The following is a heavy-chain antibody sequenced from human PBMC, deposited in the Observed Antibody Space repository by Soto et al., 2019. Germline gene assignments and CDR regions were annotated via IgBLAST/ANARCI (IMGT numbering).Heavy chain of an antibody. V-gene: IGHV3-64D*08. Sequence: GGSLRLSCSAFGFTFSTYAFHWVRQAPGKGLEYVSVISSDGRSTIYSDSVRGRFTISRDNSRNTLYLQMSSLRDEDTATYYCLTDMGGREDTPVVFWGQGTLVTVSS. D-gene: IGHD3-16*01. J-gene: IGHJ4*02. CDR2: ISSDGRST. CDR1: GFTFSTYA. CDR3: LTDMGGREDTPVVF.